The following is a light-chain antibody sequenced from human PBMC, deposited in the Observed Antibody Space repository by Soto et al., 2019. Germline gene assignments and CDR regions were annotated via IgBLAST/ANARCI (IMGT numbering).Light chain of an antibody. Sequence: EIVFTQSPATLSLSPGESATLSCRATRSVSSYLAWYQQKPGQAPRLLIYDASSRPTDIPARFSGSGSGTDFTLTISSLEPEDFALYYCQQRSNWPITCGQGTRLEI. V-gene: IGKV3-11*01. CDR3: QQRSNWPIT. CDR2: DAS. J-gene: IGKJ5*01. CDR1: RSVSSY.